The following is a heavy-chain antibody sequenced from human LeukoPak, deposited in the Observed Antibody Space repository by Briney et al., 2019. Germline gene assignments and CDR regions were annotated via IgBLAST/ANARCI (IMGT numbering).Heavy chain of an antibody. V-gene: IGHV4-39*02. CDR1: GGSIRSGSHY. J-gene: IGHJ4*02. Sequence: SETLSLTCTVSGGSIRSGSHYWARIRQPPGKGLEWIGSIYYSGSNYYNPSLENRVTISIDTSKNHFSLKLSSLSAADTSVYYCAKRDDSGGNLVDLWGQGALVTVS. CDR3: AKRDDSGGNLVDL. CDR2: IYYSGSN. D-gene: IGHD3-22*01.